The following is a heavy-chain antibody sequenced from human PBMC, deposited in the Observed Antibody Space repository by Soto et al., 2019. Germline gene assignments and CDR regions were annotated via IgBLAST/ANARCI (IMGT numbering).Heavy chain of an antibody. Sequence: EVQLVESRGGLVQPGGSLRLSCAVSGFTFTSYWMTWVRQAPGKGLEWVANIKEDGSEKNYVDSVKGRFTISRDNAKNSLYLQMNSLRAEDTAVYYCARAGSETDYWGQGTLVTVSS. J-gene: IGHJ4*02. CDR1: GFTFTSYW. V-gene: IGHV3-7*05. D-gene: IGHD3-10*01. CDR3: ARAGSETDY. CDR2: IKEDGSEK.